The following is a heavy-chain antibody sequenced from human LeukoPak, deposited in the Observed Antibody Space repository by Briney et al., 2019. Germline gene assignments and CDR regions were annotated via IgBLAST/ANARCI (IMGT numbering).Heavy chain of an antibody. CDR1: GGSVSSGSYY. Sequence: PSETLSLTCTVSGGSVSSGSYYWSWIRQPPGKGLEWIGYIYYSGSTNYNPSLKSRVTISVDTSKNQFSLKLSSVIAADTAAYYCARTYYGSGSYYNDHWGQGTLVTVSS. CDR3: ARTYYGSGSYYNDH. V-gene: IGHV4-61*01. CDR2: IYYSGST. J-gene: IGHJ4*02. D-gene: IGHD3-10*01.